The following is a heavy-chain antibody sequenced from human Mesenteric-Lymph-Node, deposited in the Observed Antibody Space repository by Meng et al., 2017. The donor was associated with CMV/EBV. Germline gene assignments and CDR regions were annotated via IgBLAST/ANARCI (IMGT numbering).Heavy chain of an antibody. CDR1: GFTFSSYW. D-gene: IGHD3-22*01. CDR2: IKQDGSEK. V-gene: IGHV3-7*01. CDR3: AREFAISNYYDSSGYYLFDP. J-gene: IGHJ5*02. Sequence: GGSLRLSCAASGFTFSSYWMSWVRQAPGKGLEWVANIKQDGSEKYYVDSVKGRFTISRDNAKNSLYLQMNSLRAEDTAVYYCAREFAISNYYDSSGYYLFDPWGQGTLVTVSS.